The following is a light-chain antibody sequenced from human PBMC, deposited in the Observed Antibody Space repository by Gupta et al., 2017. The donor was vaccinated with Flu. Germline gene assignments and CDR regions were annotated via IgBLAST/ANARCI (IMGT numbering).Light chain of an antibody. V-gene: IGKV3-11*01. J-gene: IGKJ5*01. CDR3: QQPSNWRSQT. Sequence: EIVLTLSPATLSLSPGERATPSCRARQSVRSYLAWYKQKPGQAPRLLIYDASNRATGIPARFSGSGSGTEVTLTISSREQEDFAGYYSQQPSNWRSQTFGQGTQLEIK. CDR1: QSVRSY. CDR2: DAS.